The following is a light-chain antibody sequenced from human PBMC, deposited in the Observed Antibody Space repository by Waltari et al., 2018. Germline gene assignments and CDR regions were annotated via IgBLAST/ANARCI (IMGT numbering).Light chain of an antibody. Sequence: DIVMTQSPDSLAVSLGERATVKCKSSQNVLYSPHNKSFLAWFHQKLGQPPKLLIYWASTRESGVPVRFSGSGSGRDFTLTISSLQAEDVAVYYCQQYYNIPWTFGQGTKVEIK. CDR1: QNVLYSPHNKSF. J-gene: IGKJ1*01. CDR2: WAS. V-gene: IGKV4-1*01. CDR3: QQYYNIPWT.